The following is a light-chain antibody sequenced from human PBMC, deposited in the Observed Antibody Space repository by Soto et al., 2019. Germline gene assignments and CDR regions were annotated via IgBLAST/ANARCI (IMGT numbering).Light chain of an antibody. CDR2: AAS. V-gene: IGKV1-16*01. CDR1: QDISNF. J-gene: IGKJ1*01. CDR3: QQYNSYSPT. Sequence: DIKMTQSPSSLSASVGDSVAITFRASQDISNFLNWYQQKPGKAPKLLIYAASSLQSGVPSRFSGSGSGTEFTLTISSLQPDDFATYYCQQYNSYSPTFGQGTKVDNK.